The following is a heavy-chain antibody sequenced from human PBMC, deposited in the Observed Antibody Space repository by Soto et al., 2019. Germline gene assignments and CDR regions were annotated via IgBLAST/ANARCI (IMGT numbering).Heavy chain of an antibody. Sequence: GGSLRLSCAASGFTFSSYAMSWVRQAPGKGLEWVSAISGSGGSTYYADSVKGRFTISRDNSKNTLYLQMNSLRAEDKAVYYCAKDRDSYYGSGSSYDDFDIWGQGTMVTVSS. J-gene: IGHJ3*02. V-gene: IGHV3-23*01. CDR2: ISGSGGST. D-gene: IGHD3-10*01. CDR1: GFTFSSYA. CDR3: AKDRDSYYGSGSSYDDFDI.